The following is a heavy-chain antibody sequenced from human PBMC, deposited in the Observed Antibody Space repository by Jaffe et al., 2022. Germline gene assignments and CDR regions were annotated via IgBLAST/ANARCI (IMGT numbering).Heavy chain of an antibody. CDR3: AKDMTPRYNWNSFDY. D-gene: IGHD1-7*01. CDR1: GFTFDDYA. CDR2: ISWNSGSI. Sequence: EVQLVESGGGLVQPGRSLRLSCAASGFTFDDYAMHWVRQAPGKGLEWVSGISWNSGSIGYADSVKGRFTISRDNAKNSLYLQMNSLRAEDTALYYCAKDMTPRYNWNSFDYWGQGTLVTVSS. J-gene: IGHJ4*02. V-gene: IGHV3-9*01.